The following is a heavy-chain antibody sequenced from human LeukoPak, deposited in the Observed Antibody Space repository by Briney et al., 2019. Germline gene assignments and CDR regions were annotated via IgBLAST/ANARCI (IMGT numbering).Heavy chain of an antibody. D-gene: IGHD4/OR15-4a*01. Sequence: SETLSLTCAVYGGSFSGYYWSWIRQPPGKGLEWIGEINHSGSTNYNPSLKSRVTISVDTSKIQFSLKLSSVTAADTAVYYCARPSLTRNDAFDIWGQGTMVTVSS. V-gene: IGHV4-34*01. CDR3: ARPSLTRNDAFDI. J-gene: IGHJ3*02. CDR2: INHSGST. CDR1: GGSFSGYY.